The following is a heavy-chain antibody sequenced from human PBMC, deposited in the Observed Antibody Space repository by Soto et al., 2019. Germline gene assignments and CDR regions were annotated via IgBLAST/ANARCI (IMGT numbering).Heavy chain of an antibody. CDR2: IKQDGSEK. V-gene: IGHV3-7*04. Sequence: EVQLVESGGGLVQPGGSLRLSCAASGFTFISYWLSWVRQAPGKGLEWVANIKQDGSEKYYVDSVKGRFTISRDNAKNSLYLQMNSLRAEDTAVYYCARWPSTFDLWGRGTLVTVSS. D-gene: IGHD2-2*01. J-gene: IGHJ2*01. CDR1: GFTFISYW. CDR3: ARWPSTFDL.